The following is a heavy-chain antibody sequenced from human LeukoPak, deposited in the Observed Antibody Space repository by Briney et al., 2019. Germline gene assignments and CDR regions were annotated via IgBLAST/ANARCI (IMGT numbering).Heavy chain of an antibody. J-gene: IGHJ5*02. CDR2: MNPNSGNT. V-gene: IGHV1-8*01. CDR1: GYTFTSYD. CDR3: ARRNRRMVRGVITNWFDP. Sequence: GASVKVSCKASGYTFTSYDINWVRQATGQGLEWMGWMNPNSGNTGYAQKFQGRVTMTRNTSLSTAYMELSSLRSEDTAVYYCARRNRRMVRGVITNWFDPWGQGTLVTVSS. D-gene: IGHD3-10*01.